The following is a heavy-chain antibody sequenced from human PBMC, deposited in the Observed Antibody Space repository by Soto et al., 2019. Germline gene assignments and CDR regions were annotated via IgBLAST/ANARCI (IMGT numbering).Heavy chain of an antibody. V-gene: IGHV4-61*01. Sequence: SSTPSLTCTVYGESVNSENSYWNWIRQAPGKGPEWIGYIYYNGGTNYNPSLKSRATILLDTSTNQFSLTLTSVTAADKAVYYCARDGGQGRGVIGHYWGRGILVTVSS. J-gene: IGHJ4*02. CDR3: ARDGGQGRGVIGHY. CDR1: GESVNSENSY. CDR2: IYYNGGT. D-gene: IGHD3-16*02.